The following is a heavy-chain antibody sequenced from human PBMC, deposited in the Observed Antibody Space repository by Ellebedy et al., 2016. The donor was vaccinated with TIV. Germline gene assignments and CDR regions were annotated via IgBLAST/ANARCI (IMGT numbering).Heavy chain of an antibody. CDR1: GFTFSTSA. Sequence: GESLKISCAASGFTFSTSALNWVRQAPGKGLEWVSSINNVGSHIYYADSVRGRFTISRDNAKNSVFLQMNSLRADDTAVYYCARDDAVAGVDYWGQGTLVTVSS. D-gene: IGHD6-19*01. CDR2: INNVGSHI. J-gene: IGHJ4*02. V-gene: IGHV3-21*01. CDR3: ARDDAVAGVDY.